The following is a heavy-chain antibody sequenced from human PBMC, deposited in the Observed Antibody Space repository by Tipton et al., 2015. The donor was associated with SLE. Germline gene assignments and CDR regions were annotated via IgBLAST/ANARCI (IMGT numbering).Heavy chain of an antibody. CDR1: GYTFTNSW. CDR2: IYPGDSDT. Sequence: QSGPEVKKPGESLKISCRGSGYTFTNSWIGWVRQMPGKGLEWMGMIYPGDSDTRYSPSFEGQATISADKSVSAAYLHWTSVKASDTAIYYCAKRGGAWNAALYTFDVWGQGTAVTVSS. J-gene: IGHJ3*01. D-gene: IGHD1-1*01. V-gene: IGHV5-51*03. CDR3: AKRGGAWNAALYTFDV.